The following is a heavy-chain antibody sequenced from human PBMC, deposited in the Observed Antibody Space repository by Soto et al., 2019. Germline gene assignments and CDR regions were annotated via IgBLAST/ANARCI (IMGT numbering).Heavy chain of an antibody. V-gene: IGHV3-23*01. CDR1: GFTFSSYA. CDR3: ARAPKAVWFGEKYYFDY. Sequence: GGSLRLSCAASGFTFSSYAMSWVRQAPGEGLEWVSVISGNGGSTYYADSVKGRFTISRDNSKNTLYLQMNSLKTDDTAVYYCARAPKAVWFGEKYYFDYWGLGTLVTVSS. CDR2: ISGNGGST. J-gene: IGHJ4*01. D-gene: IGHD3-10*01.